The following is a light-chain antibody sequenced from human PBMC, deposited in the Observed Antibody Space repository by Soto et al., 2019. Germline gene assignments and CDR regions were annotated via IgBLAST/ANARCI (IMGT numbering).Light chain of an antibody. CDR3: SSYAPSDVV. CDR2: DVN. CDR1: PSDVGGSNS. V-gene: IGLV2-8*01. Sequence: QSALTQHPSASGSPGQSVTISCTGTPSDVGGSNSVSWYQQHPGKAPNLMIYDVNKRPSGVPDRFSGSKSGNTASLTVSGLQAADEAYYFCSSYAPSDVVFGGGTKLTVL. J-gene: IGLJ2*01.